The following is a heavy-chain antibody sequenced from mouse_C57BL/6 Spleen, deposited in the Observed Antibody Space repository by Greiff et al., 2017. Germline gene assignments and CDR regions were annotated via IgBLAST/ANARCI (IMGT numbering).Heavy chain of an antibody. V-gene: IGHV5-9-1*02. Sequence: DVHLVESGEGLVKPGGSLKLSCAASGFTFSSYAMSWVRQTPEKRLEWVAYISSGGDYIYYADTVKGRFTISRDNARNTLYLQMSSLKSEDTAMYYCTREGTEWCAYWGQGTLVTVSA. CDR3: TREGTEWCAY. D-gene: IGHD3-3*01. J-gene: IGHJ3*01. CDR2: ISSGGDYI. CDR1: GFTFSSYA.